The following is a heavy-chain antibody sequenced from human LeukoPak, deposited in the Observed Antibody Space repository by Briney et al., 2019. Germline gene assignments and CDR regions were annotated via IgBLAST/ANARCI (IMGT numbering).Heavy chain of an antibody. V-gene: IGHV1-2*02. Sequence: ASVKVSCKASGYTFTDYSLHWVRQAPGQGLEWMGWMNPNSGGTNYAQQFQGRVTMTRDTSISTAYMELSRLRSDDTAVYYCARRDCRSTSCYSANYGLDVWGQGTTVTVSS. J-gene: IGHJ6*02. CDR1: GYTFTDYS. CDR2: MNPNSGGT. D-gene: IGHD2-2*02. CDR3: ARRDCRSTSCYSANYGLDV.